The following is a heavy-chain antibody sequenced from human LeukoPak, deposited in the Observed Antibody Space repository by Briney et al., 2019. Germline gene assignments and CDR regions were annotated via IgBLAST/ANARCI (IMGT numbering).Heavy chain of an antibody. Sequence: GGSLRHSCAASGFTFNSYAMHWVRKAPGKGLEWVAVISYDRSNKYYADSVKGRFTISRDNSKNTLYLQMNSLRAEDTAVYYCARGGYDYVWGSYRYKPLDYWGQGTLVTVSS. CDR2: ISYDRSNK. J-gene: IGHJ4*02. D-gene: IGHD3-16*02. V-gene: IGHV3-30*01. CDR1: GFTFNSYA. CDR3: ARGGYDYVWGSYRYKPLDY.